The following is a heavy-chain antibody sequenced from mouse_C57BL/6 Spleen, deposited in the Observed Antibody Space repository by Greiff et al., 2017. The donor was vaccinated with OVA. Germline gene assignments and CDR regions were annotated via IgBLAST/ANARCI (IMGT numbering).Heavy chain of an antibody. CDR2: IYPRSGNT. CDR1: GYTFTSYG. J-gene: IGHJ1*03. D-gene: IGHD1-1*01. CDR3: ARNYGSSYEYFDV. V-gene: IGHV1-81*01. Sequence: VQGVESGAELARPGASVKLSCKASGYTFTSYGISWVKQRTGQGLEWIGEIYPRSGNTYYNEKFKGKATLTADKSSSTAYMELRSLTSEDSAVYFCARNYGSSYEYFDVWGTGTTVTVSS.